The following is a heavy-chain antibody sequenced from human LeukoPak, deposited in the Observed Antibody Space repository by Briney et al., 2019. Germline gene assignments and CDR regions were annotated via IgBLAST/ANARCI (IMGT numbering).Heavy chain of an antibody. V-gene: IGHV3-72*01. J-gene: IGHJ4*02. D-gene: IGHD3-16*01. CDR1: GFTFSDHY. CDR2: IRNKANSYTT. Sequence: PGGSLRLSCAASGFTFSDHYMDWVRQAAGKGLEWVGRIRNKANSYTTEYAASVKGRFTISRDDSKNSLYLQMNSLKTEDTAVYYCAQSGSYAAFDYWGQGVQVTVSS. CDR3: AQSGSYAAFDY.